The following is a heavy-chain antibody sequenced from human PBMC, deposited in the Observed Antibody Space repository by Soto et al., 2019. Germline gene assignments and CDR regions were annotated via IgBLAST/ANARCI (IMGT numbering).Heavy chain of an antibody. V-gene: IGHV4-38-2*01. CDR1: GYSISSGYY. CDR2: IYHGGST. J-gene: IGHJ5*02. CDR3: ARVGPWVPYYYDSSPYTFENWFDP. Sequence: SGTLSLTCAVSGYSISSGYYWGWLRQPPGKGLEWMGSIYHGGSTYYNPSLNSRVTLSIDMTNNHVSLILNSVTAADTAVYYCARVGPWVPYYYDSSPYTFENWFDPWGQGTLVTVSS. D-gene: IGHD3-22*01.